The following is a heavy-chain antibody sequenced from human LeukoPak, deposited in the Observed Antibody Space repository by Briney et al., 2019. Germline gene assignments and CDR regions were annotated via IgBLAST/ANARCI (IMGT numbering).Heavy chain of an antibody. CDR1: STSFNDYY. J-gene: IGHJ4*02. Sequence: PSETLSLTCAVYSTSFNDYYWSWLRQSPGKGLEWIGEVDHRGIINYNPSLKSRITISADTSKSHFSLNLPSVTAADTAVYYCARRQLWLLWYFDYWGQGTPVTVSS. V-gene: IGHV4-34*01. D-gene: IGHD5-18*01. CDR2: VDHRGII. CDR3: ARRQLWLLWYFDY.